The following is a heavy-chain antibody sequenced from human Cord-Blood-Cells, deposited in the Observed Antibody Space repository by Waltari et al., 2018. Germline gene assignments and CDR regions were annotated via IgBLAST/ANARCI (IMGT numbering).Heavy chain of an antibody. D-gene: IGHD3-3*01. CDR3: ARESPIERTYYDFWSGANDAFDI. CDR1: GFTFSSYE. Sequence: SLRLSCAASGFTFSSYEMNWVRQAPGKGLEWVSYISSSGSTIYYADSVKGRFTIHRDNAKNSLYLQMNSLRAEDTAVYYCARESPIERTYYDFWSGANDAFDIWGQGTMVTVSS. CDR2: ISSSGSTI. V-gene: IGHV3-48*03. J-gene: IGHJ3*02.